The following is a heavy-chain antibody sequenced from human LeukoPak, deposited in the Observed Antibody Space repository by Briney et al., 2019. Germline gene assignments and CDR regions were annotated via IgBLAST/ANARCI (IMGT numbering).Heavy chain of an antibody. CDR2: IYYTGST. Sequence: SETLSLTCTVSGGSISSFYRSWIRQPPGKGLEWIGFIYYTGSTDYNPSLKSRVTMSVDTSKNQFSLKLSSVTAADTAVYYCARHKEESGAYRPNDYWGQGTLVTVSS. V-gene: IGHV4-59*08. D-gene: IGHD1-1*01. CDR3: ARHKEESGAYRPNDY. J-gene: IGHJ4*02. CDR1: GGSISSFY.